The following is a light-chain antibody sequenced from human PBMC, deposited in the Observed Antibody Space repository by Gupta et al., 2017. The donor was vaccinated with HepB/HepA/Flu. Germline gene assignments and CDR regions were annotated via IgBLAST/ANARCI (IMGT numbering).Light chain of an antibody. CDR1: QSVLYSSNNKNY. V-gene: IGKV4-1*01. J-gene: IGKJ1*01. Sequence: DIVMTQSPDSLAVSLGERATINCKSRQSVLYSSNNKNYLAWYQQKPGQPPKLLIYWASTRESGVPDRFSGSGSGTDFTLTISSLQAEDVAVYYCQQYYSTPPLFGQGTKVEIK. CDR2: WAS. CDR3: QQYYSTPPL.